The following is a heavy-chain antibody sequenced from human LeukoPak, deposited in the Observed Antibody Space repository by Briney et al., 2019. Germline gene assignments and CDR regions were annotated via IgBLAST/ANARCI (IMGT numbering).Heavy chain of an antibody. Sequence: GASVKVSCKASGGTFSSYAISWVRQAPGQGLEWMGRIIPIFGTANYAQKFQGRVTITTDESTSTAYMEMSSLRSEDTAVYYCARVSDTAMAHDYWGQGTLVTVSS. CDR3: ARVSDTAMAHDY. CDR1: GGTFSSYA. J-gene: IGHJ4*02. D-gene: IGHD5-18*01. CDR2: IIPIFGTA. V-gene: IGHV1-69*05.